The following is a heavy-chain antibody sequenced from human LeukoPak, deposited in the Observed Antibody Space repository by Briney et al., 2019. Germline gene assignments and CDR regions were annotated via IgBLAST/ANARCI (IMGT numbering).Heavy chain of an antibody. Sequence: SETLSLTCAVSGGSISSSNWWSWVRQPPGKGLEWIGYIYYSGSTYYNPSLKSRVTISVDTSKNQFSLKLSSVTAADTAVYYCARDWGGQLWLNYWGQGTLVTVSS. CDR2: IYYSGST. J-gene: IGHJ4*02. CDR3: ARDWGGQLWLNY. CDR1: GGSISSSNW. D-gene: IGHD5-18*01. V-gene: IGHV4-4*02.